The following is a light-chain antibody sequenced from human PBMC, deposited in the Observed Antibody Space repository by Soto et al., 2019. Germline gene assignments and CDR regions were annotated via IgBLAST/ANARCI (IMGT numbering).Light chain of an antibody. CDR3: GSYTDTNTGL. Sequence: QSVLTQPPSASGSPGQSVTISCTGISADLGGYNYVSWYQQHPGKAPRLIIYEFTKRPSGVPDRFSGSNSANTASLTVSGLQDEDEAEYYCGSYTDTNTGLFGGGTKLTVL. V-gene: IGLV2-8*01. CDR2: EFT. CDR1: SADLGGYNY. J-gene: IGLJ2*01.